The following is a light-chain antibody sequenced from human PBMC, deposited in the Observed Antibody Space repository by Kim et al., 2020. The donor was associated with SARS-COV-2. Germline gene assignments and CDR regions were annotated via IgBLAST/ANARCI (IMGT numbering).Light chain of an antibody. Sequence: SAPLGDRVTITCRASENIGTWLAWYQQKPGRAPWLLIYLASTLECGVPSMFSGTVSGTEFSLSITSLQPDDFATYYCQHYSRFPYTFGQGTKLEI. CDR2: LAS. CDR3: QHYSRFPYT. V-gene: IGKV1-5*03. J-gene: IGKJ2*01. CDR1: ENIGTW.